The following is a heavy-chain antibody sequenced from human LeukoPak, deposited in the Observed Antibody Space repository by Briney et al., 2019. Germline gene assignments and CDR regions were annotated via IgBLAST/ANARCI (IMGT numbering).Heavy chain of an antibody. D-gene: IGHD2-2*01. CDR2: IIPILGIA. J-gene: IGHJ6*02. Sequence: SVKVSCKASGGIFSSYAISWVRQAPGQGLEWMGRIIPILGIANYAQKFQGRVTITADKSTSTAYMDLSSLRSEDTAVYYCARECFSSICPYNNMDVWGQGTTVTVSS. V-gene: IGHV1-69*04. CDR1: GGIFSSYA. CDR3: ARECFSSICPYNNMDV.